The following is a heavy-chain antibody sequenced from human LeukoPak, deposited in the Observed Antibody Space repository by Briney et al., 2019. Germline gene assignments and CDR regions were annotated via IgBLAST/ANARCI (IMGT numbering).Heavy chain of an antibody. CDR2: INHSGST. D-gene: IGHD3-3*01. Sequence: SETLSLTCAVYGGSFRGYYWSWIRQPPGKGLEWIGEINHSGSTNYNPSLKSRVTISVDTSKNQFSLKLSSVTAADTAVYYCARGGPAYYDFWSGPYANWFDPWGQGTLVTVSS. V-gene: IGHV4-34*01. CDR3: ARGGPAYYDFWSGPYANWFDP. J-gene: IGHJ5*02. CDR1: GGSFRGYY.